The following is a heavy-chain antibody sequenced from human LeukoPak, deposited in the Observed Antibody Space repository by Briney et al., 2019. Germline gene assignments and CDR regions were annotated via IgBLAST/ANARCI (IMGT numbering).Heavy chain of an antibody. V-gene: IGHV3-7*01. Sequence: GGSLRLSCEASGFTLSNRWMTWVRQAPGKGLEWVATITQGGSEKFYVDSVKGRFTISGDNAKNSLYLQMNSLRAEDTAVYYCARDPFEHRGQGTLVTVSS. J-gene: IGHJ1*01. CDR1: GFTLSNRW. CDR3: ARDPFEH. CDR2: ITQGGSEK.